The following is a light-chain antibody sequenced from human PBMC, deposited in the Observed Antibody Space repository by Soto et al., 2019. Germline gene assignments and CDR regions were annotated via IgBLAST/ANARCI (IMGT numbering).Light chain of an antibody. CDR3: QQYNSNPLT. CDR1: QSVSTW. Sequence: DIPMTQSPSTLSASVGDRVTITCRASQSVSTWLAWYQQKPGKVPKLLIYKAYSLESGVPSRFSGSGSGTEVALTISSLEPDDFATYYCQQYNSNPLTFGGGTKVEIK. V-gene: IGKV1-5*03. J-gene: IGKJ4*01. CDR2: KAY.